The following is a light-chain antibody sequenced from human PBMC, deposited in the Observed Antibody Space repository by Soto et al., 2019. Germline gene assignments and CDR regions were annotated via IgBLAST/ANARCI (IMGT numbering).Light chain of an antibody. Sequence: QSVLTQPPSASGTPGQTVSISCSGTSSNIGVNSVSWYQHLPGAAPKLLIHSNDQRPSGVPVRFPGFKSGTSASLAISGLQSEDEADYYCAAWDDSLNGHVLFGGGTKLTVL. J-gene: IGLJ2*01. CDR3: AAWDDSLNGHVL. CDR2: SND. V-gene: IGLV1-44*01. CDR1: SSNIGVNS.